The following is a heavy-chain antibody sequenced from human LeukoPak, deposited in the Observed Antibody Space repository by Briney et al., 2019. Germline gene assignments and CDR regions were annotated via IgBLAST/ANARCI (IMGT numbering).Heavy chain of an antibody. CDR3: AKVGTISWYLGLYYMDV. Sequence: PGGSLRLSCAASGLTFSSYAMSWVRQAPGKGLEWVSGMSSSGGKIDYADSVKGRFTISRDNSKNTLYLQMNSLRAEDTAVYYCAKVGTISWYLGLYYMDVWGKGTTVIISS. J-gene: IGHJ6*03. V-gene: IGHV3-23*01. CDR1: GLTFSSYA. D-gene: IGHD6-13*01. CDR2: MSSSGGKI.